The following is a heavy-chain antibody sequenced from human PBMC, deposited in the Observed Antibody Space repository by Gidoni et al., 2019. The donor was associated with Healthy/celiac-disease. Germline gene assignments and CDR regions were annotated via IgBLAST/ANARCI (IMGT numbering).Heavy chain of an antibody. CDR2: IIPIFGTA. CDR3: ARTTYYDIVTEDWYFDL. Sequence: QVQLVQSGAEVKKPGSSVKVSCKASVGTFSSYAIRWVRQAPGQGLEWMGGIIPIFGTANDAQKFQGRVTITADKSTSTAYMELSSLRSEDTAVYYCARTTYYDIVTEDWYFDLWGRGTLVTVSS. J-gene: IGHJ2*01. CDR1: VGTFSSYA. D-gene: IGHD3-9*01. V-gene: IGHV1-69*06.